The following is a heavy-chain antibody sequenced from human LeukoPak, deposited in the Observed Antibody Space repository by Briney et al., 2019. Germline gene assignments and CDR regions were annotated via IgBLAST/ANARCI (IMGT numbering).Heavy chain of an antibody. V-gene: IGHV4-34*01. Sequence: SETLSLTCAVYGGSFSGYYWSWIRQPPGKGLEWIGEINHSGSTNYNPSLKSRVTIPVDTSKNQFSLKLSSVTAADTAVYYCASDSPDSGYPLDDWGQGTLVTVSS. D-gene: IGHD3-22*01. J-gene: IGHJ4*02. CDR1: GGSFSGYY. CDR2: INHSGST. CDR3: ASDSPDSGYPLDD.